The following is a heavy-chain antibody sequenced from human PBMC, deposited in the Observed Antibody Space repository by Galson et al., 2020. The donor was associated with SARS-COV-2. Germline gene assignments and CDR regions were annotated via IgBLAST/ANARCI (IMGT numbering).Heavy chain of an antibody. V-gene: IGHV4-61*09. CDR1: GDSISSGAYY. CDR2: IYSDGST. D-gene: IGHD3-10*01. CDR3: ARDRRNMGFYMDV. J-gene: IGHJ6*03. Sequence: SETLSLTCAVSGDSISSGAYYWSWVRQPAGKGLEWTGHIYSDGSTKYNPSLKSRVTISVDASKNQFSLKLSSVTAADTAVYYCARDRRNMGFYMDVWGRGTTVTVSS.